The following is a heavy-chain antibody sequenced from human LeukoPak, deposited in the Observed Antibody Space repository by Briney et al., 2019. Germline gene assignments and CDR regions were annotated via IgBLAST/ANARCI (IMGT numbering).Heavy chain of an antibody. D-gene: IGHD3-22*01. CDR1: GFTFGTHA. V-gene: IGHV3-23*01. Sequence: GGSLRLSCAASGFTFGTHAMSWVRQTPRKGLEWVSTISGSGDTTYYIDSVKGRFTISRDNSKNTLYLQMNSLRAEDTAIYYCAEDVVVWLAGKPGLWGQGTLVSVSP. CDR3: AEDVVVWLAGKPGL. J-gene: IGHJ4*02. CDR2: ISGSGDTT.